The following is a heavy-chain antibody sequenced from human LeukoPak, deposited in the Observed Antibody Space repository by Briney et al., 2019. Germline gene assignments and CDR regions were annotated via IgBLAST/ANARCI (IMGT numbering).Heavy chain of an antibody. Sequence: GGSLRLSCAASGFTFSGSAMHWVRQASGKGLEWVGRIRSKGNTYATAYAASVKGRFTISRDDSKNTAYLQMNSLRAEDTAVYYCAKEDSSGYLDAFDIWGQGTMVTVSS. D-gene: IGHD3-22*01. CDR3: AKEDSSGYLDAFDI. CDR2: IRSKGNTYAT. CDR1: GFTFSGSA. J-gene: IGHJ3*02. V-gene: IGHV3-73*01.